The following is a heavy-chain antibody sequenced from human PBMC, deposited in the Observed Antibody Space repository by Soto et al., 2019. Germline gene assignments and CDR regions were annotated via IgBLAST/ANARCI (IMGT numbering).Heavy chain of an antibody. V-gene: IGHV3-30*18. Sequence: QVQLVESGGGVVQPGGSLRLSCTASGFTFTTFGIHWVRQAPGKGLEWVALISYDGHNKYYSDSVKGRFTISRDNYKNTLSLQMNSLRAEDTAVYYSAKDLQAYGDYNYYYYGMDVWGQGTTVSVSS. D-gene: IGHD4-17*01. J-gene: IGHJ6*02. CDR3: AKDLQAYGDYNYYYYGMDV. CDR2: ISYDGHNK. CDR1: GFTFTTFG.